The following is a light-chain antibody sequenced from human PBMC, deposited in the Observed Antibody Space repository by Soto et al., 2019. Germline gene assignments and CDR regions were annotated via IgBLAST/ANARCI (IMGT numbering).Light chain of an antibody. V-gene: IGKV1-39*01. J-gene: IGKJ3*01. Sequence: DIQMTQSPPSLSASVGDRVTITCRASQRINSYLNWYLQKPGKAPNLLIYAASSLQRGVPSRFSGSESGTDFTLTVSSLHPEDFATYYCQPSYTIPFTFGPGTKVD. CDR2: AAS. CDR1: QRINSY. CDR3: QPSYTIPFT.